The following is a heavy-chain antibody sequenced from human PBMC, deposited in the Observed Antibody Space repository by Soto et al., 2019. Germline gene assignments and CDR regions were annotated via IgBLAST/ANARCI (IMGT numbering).Heavy chain of an antibody. CDR3: ATLNYDILTGPNWFDP. CDR1: GFTFSTDS. CDR2: ISYDGSNK. V-gene: IGHV3-30-3*01. Sequence: PGVSLRLSCVASGFTFSTDSMNWVRQAPGKGLEWVAVISYDGSNKYYADSVKGRFTISRDNSKNTLYLQMNSLRAEDTAVYYCATLNYDILTGPNWFDPWGQGTLVTVSS. D-gene: IGHD3-9*01. J-gene: IGHJ5*02.